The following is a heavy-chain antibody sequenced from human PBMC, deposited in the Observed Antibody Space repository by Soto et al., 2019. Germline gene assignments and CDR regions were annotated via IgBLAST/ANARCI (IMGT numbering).Heavy chain of an antibody. CDR2: INPNSGGT. D-gene: IGHD3-22*01. J-gene: IGHJ4*02. CDR3: ARGAQGFFPVSGIYFYFDH. CDR1: GYTFTGYY. Sequence: ASVKVSCKVSGYTFTGYYMHWVRQAPGQGLEWMGWINPNSGGTNVAQAFQDRVTMTADTSITTAYMDLARLRPDDTAIFYCARGAQGFFPVSGIYFYFDHWGQGTPVTVSS. V-gene: IGHV1-2*02.